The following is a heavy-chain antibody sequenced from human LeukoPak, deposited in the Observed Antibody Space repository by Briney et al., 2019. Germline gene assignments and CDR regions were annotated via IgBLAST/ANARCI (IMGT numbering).Heavy chain of an antibody. CDR3: ARTEYCSPTSCKYASL. J-gene: IGHJ3*01. V-gene: IGHV3-74*01. Sequence: PGGSLRLSCAASGFTFSSNWVHWVRHAPGKGLVWVSQINSDGSSTNYADSVKGRFTISRDNAKNTLYLQMNSLRAEDTAVYYCARTEYCSPTSCKYASLWGQGTMVTVSS. D-gene: IGHD2-2*01. CDR1: GFTFSSNW. CDR2: INSDGSST.